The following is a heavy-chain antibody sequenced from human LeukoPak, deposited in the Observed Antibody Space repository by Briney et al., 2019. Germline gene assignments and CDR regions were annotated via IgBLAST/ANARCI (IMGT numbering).Heavy chain of an antibody. CDR3: ARYCASSSCPRWFDP. CDR1: GRSISSGGYS. V-gene: IGHV4-30-2*01. D-gene: IGHD2-2*01. CDR2: IYHSGST. Sequence: SETLSLTCAVSGRSISSGGYSWSWIRQPPGKGLEWIGYIYHSGSTYYNPSLKSRVTISVDRSKNQFSLKLSSVTAADTAVYYCARYCASSSCPRWFDPWGQGTLVTVSS. J-gene: IGHJ5*02.